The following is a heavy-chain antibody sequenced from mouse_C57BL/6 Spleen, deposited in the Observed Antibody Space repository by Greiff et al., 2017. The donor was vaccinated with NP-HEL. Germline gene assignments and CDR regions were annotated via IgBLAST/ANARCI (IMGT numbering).Heavy chain of an antibody. CDR3: ARWFITTALDY. D-gene: IGHD1-1*01. J-gene: IGHJ2*01. Sequence: VKLQESGPELVKPGASVKLSCKASGYTFTSYDINWVKQRPGQGLEWIGWIYPRDGSTKYNEKFKGKATLTVDTSSSTAYMELHSLTSEDSAVYFCARWFITTALDYWGQGTTLTVSS. V-gene: IGHV1-85*01. CDR1: GYTFTSYD. CDR2: IYPRDGST.